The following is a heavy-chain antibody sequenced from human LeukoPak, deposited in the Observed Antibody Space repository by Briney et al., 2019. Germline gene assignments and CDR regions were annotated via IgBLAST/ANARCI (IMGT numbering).Heavy chain of an antibody. D-gene: IGHD3-10*01. CDR2: IDISGSS. CDR3: ARVRARGAFDI. J-gene: IGHJ3*02. CDR1: GGSISSYS. V-gene: IGHV4-4*07. Sequence: SETLSLTCTVSGGSISSYSWSWIRQPTGKGLEWIGRIDISGSSNYNPSLKSRVTMSLDTSKNQFSLKLSSVTAADTAVYYCARVRARGAFDIWGQGTMVTVSS.